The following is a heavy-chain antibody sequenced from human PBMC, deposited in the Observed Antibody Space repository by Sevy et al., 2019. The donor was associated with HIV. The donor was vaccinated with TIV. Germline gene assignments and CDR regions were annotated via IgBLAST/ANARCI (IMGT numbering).Heavy chain of an antibody. V-gene: IGHV4-59*01. J-gene: IGHJ4*02. Sequence: SETLSLTCTVSGGSISNYYWSWIRQPPGKGLEWIGHVYYSGSTNYNPSLKSRVTISVDTSKNQFSLKLSSVTAADTAVYYCARDRGAAPDTTADYYFAYWGQGTPVTVSS. CDR2: VYYSGST. CDR3: ARDRGAAPDTTADYYFAY. D-gene: IGHD6-13*01. CDR1: GGSISNYY.